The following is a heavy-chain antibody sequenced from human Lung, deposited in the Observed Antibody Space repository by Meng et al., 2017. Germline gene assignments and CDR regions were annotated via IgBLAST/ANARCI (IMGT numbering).Heavy chain of an antibody. CDR1: GFSFSTYP. J-gene: IGHJ3*02. CDR2: IAHDGYNK. CDR3: TRRGNWGSAFDI. V-gene: IGHV3-30*04. D-gene: IGHD3-16*01. Sequence: QVELVEVGGGVVQPGRSLRLSCVASGFSFSTYPVHWVRQAPGKGLQWVAIIAHDGYNKDYADSVKGRFTISRDNSKNTLSLEMNDLRVEDTAVYYCTRRGNWGSAFDIWGQGTMVTVSS.